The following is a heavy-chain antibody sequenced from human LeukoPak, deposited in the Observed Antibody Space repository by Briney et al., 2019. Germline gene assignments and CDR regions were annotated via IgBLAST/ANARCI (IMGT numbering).Heavy chain of an antibody. CDR1: GGSISSYY. CDR2: IYYSGST. V-gene: IGHV4-59*01. J-gene: IGHJ4*02. D-gene: IGHD6-13*01. Sequence: SETLSLTCAVSGGSISSYYWSWIRQPPGKGLEWIGYIYYSGSTNYNPSLKSRVTISVDTSKNQSSLRLSSVTAADTAVYYCARGSTAAGIYYFDYWGQGTLVTVSS. CDR3: ARGSTAAGIYYFDY.